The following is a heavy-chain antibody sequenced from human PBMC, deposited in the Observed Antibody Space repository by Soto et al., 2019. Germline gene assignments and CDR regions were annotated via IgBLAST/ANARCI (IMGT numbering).Heavy chain of an antibody. V-gene: IGHV3-74*01. D-gene: IGHD3-16*01. CDR2: IHYDGSNT. CDR1: GFTFKNHW. Sequence: EVQLVESGGKLVQPGGSLTLSCAASGFTFKNHWMHWVRQAPGKGLVWVSRIHYDGSNTRYAVSMNGRFTISRDNAKNILSFLLSSLKVHDTAVSYCASVWYKFSLGGARGRHWYFDLWGCGTVVTVSS. J-gene: IGHJ2*01. CDR3: ASVWYKFSLGGARGRHWYFDL.